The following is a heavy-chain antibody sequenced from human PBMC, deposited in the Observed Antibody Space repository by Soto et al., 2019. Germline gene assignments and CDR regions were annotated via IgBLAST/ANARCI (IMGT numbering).Heavy chain of an antibody. J-gene: IGHJ4*02. V-gene: IGHV3-9*01. CDR3: AKDSGVRDSYNWRYFDY. Sequence: EVQLVESGGGLVQPGRSLRLSCAASGFTFDDYAMHWVRQAPGKGLEWVSGISWNSGSIGYADSVKGRFTISRDNAKNSLYLQMNSLRAEDTALYYCAKDSGVRDSYNWRYFDYWGQGTLVTVSS. CDR2: ISWNSGSI. CDR1: GFTFDDYA. D-gene: IGHD1-1*01.